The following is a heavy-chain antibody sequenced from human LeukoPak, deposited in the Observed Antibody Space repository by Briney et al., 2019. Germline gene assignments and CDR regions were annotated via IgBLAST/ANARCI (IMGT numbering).Heavy chain of an antibody. CDR1: GFTFSSYG. V-gene: IGHV3-33*01. Sequence: GRSLRLSCAASGFTFSSYGMHWVRQAPGKGLEWVAVIWYDGSNKYYADSVKGRFTISRDNSKNTLYLQMNSLRSEDTAVYYCAGGPPEDWFNYWGQGTLVTVSS. CDR2: IWYDGSNK. J-gene: IGHJ4*02. CDR3: AGGPPEDWFNY. D-gene: IGHD3/OR15-3a*01.